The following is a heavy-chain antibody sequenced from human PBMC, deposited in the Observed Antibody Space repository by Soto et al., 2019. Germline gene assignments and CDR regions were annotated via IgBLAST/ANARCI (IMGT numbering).Heavy chain of an antibody. D-gene: IGHD1-20*01. J-gene: IGHJ4*02. CDR2: IYWDDDK. CDR3: AHRRAYNNYWSWGDFDY. Sequence: QITLQESGPTLVKPTQTLTLTCFFSGFSLSTSGVGVGWIRQPPGQALEWLALIYWDDDKRYSPSLKSRLTIPKDTSKKRVVLTMTNVDPVDTATYYCAHRRAYNNYWSWGDFDYWGQGTLVTVSS. CDR1: GFSLSTSGVG. V-gene: IGHV2-5*02.